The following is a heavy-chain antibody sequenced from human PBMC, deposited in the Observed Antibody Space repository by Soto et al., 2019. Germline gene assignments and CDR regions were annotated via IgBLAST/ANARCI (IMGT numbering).Heavy chain of an antibody. Sequence: SETLSLTCAVYGGSFSGYYWSWIRQPPGKGLEWIGEINHSGSTNYNPSLKSRVTISVDTSKNQFSLKLSSVTAAGTAVYYCAREGAKYSCGHGYWFDPWGQGTLVTVSS. CDR2: INHSGST. CDR1: GGSFSGYY. CDR3: AREGAKYSCGHGYWFDP. V-gene: IGHV4-34*01. D-gene: IGHD5-18*01. J-gene: IGHJ5*02.